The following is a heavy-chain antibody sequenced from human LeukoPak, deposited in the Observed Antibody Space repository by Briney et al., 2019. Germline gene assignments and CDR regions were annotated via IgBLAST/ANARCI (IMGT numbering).Heavy chain of an antibody. D-gene: IGHD3-22*01. CDR2: INWNGGST. CDR3: ARGGSGYYDDY. J-gene: IGHJ4*02. V-gene: IGHV3-20*04. Sequence: GRSLRLSCTASGFTFGDYAMSWVRQAPGKGLEWVSGINWNGGSTGYADSVKGRFTISRDNAKNSLYLQMNSLRAEDTALYYCARGGSGYYDDYWGQGTLVTVSS. CDR1: GFTFGDYA.